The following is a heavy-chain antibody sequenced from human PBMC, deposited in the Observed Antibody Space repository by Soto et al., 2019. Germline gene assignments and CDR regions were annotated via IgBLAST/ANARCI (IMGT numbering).Heavy chain of an antibody. J-gene: IGHJ4*02. D-gene: IGHD3-10*01. V-gene: IGHV4-34*01. CDR2: INHSGST. CDR1: GGSFSGYY. CDR3: APRGSGY. Sequence: SETLSLTCAVYGGSFSGYYWSWIRQPPGKGLEWIGAINHSGSTKFNPSLKSRVTISVDTSKNQFSLKLSSVTAADTAVDYCAPRGSGYWGQGTLVTVSS.